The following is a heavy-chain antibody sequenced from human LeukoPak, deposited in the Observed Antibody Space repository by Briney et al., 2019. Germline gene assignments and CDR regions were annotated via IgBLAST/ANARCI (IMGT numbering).Heavy chain of an antibody. Sequence: PGGSLRLSCAASGFTFSEFWMSWVRQAPGKGLEWVANIKGDGSETYYVDSVKGRFTISRDNAKKSLFLQMNSLRAEDTAVYYRATDRPTDMGGQGTLAIVSS. CDR2: IKGDGSET. J-gene: IGHJ4*02. CDR3: ATDRPTDM. V-gene: IGHV3-7*01. CDR1: GFTFSEFW.